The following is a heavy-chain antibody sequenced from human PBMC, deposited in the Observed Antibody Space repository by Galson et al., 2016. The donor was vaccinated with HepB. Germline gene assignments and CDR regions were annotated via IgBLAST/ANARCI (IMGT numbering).Heavy chain of an antibody. J-gene: IGHJ4*02. V-gene: IGHV3-33*01. CDR1: GFTFSTYG. Sequence: SLRLSCAASGFTFSTYGMHWVRQAPGKGLEWVAVIWYDGSEKYYADSVKGRFTISRDNSKNTLYLQINSLRAEDTAVYYCATMDYNANSAYWGQGTLVTVSS. CDR2: IWYDGSEK. D-gene: IGHD4-11*01. CDR3: ATMDYNANSAY.